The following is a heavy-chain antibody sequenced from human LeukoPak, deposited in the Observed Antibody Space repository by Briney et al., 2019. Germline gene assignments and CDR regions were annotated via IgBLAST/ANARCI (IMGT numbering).Heavy chain of an antibody. J-gene: IGHJ4*02. CDR1: SYTFTRYG. CDR2: ISGYNGST. D-gene: IGHD1-26*01. V-gene: IGHV1-18*01. CDR3: ARSGRGTYYYFDL. Sequence: GASVKVSCKASSYTFTRYGISWVRQAPGQGLEWMGWISGYNGSTNYARKFQGRVSMTADTSTSTAYMEVRSLRSDDTAVYYCARSGRGTYYYFDLWGQGTLVTVSS.